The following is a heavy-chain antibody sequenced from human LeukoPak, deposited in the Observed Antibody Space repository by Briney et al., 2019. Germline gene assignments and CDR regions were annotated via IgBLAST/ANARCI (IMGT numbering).Heavy chain of an antibody. Sequence: SETLSLTCTVSGGSINTPNYYWGWIRQTPGKGLEWIGNIFYSGGTYYSPSLTSRVTVSLDTSRNQFSLKLNSVTVADTAVYYCARESSTVTTPYYYYYYMDVWGKGTTVTVSS. V-gene: IGHV4-39*07. CDR1: GGSINTPNYY. J-gene: IGHJ6*03. CDR3: ARESSTVTTPYYYYYYMDV. D-gene: IGHD4-17*01. CDR2: IFYSGGT.